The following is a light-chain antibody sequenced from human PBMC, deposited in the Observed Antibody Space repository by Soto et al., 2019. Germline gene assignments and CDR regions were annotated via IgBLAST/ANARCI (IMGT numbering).Light chain of an antibody. CDR2: GAS. V-gene: IGKV3-20*01. CDR3: QQYGSSPPTT. J-gene: IGKJ5*01. Sequence: IVLTQSPGTLSLSPGERATLSCRASHSVSSSYLAWYQQKPGQAPRLLIYGASSRATGIPDRFSGSGSGTDFTLTISRLEPEDFAVYYCQQYGSSPPTTFGQGTRLEIK. CDR1: HSVSSSY.